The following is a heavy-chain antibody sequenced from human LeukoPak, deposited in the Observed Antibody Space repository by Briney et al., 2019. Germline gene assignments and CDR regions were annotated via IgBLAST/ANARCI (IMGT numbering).Heavy chain of an antibody. CDR1: GGTFSTYA. V-gene: IGHV1-69*05. J-gene: IGHJ6*03. D-gene: IGHD5-18*01. CDR3: ARTPQHSYYYYNMDV. Sequence: RWASVKVSCKASGGTFSTYAITWVRQAPGQGLEWMGGIIPIFGTANYAQKFQDRVTITTDASTSTVYMELTSLRSEDTAVYYCARTPQHSYYYYNMDVWGKGTTVTVAS. CDR2: IIPIFGTA.